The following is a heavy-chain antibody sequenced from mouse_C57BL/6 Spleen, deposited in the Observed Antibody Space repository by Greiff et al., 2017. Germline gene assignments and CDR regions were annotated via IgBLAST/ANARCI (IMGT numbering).Heavy chain of an antibody. CDR3: ARFDDSDY. CDR1: GYTFTDYY. J-gene: IGHJ2*01. D-gene: IGHD2-4*01. Sequence: VQLQQSGPVLVKPGASVKMSCKASGYTFTDYYMNWVKQSHGKSLEWIGVINPYNGGTSYNQKFKGKATLTVDKSSSTAYMELHSLTSEDSAVYYCARFDDSDYWGQGTTLTVSS. V-gene: IGHV1-19*01. CDR2: INPYNGGT.